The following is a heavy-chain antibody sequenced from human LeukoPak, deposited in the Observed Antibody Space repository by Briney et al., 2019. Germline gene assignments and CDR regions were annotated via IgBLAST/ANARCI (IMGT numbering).Heavy chain of an antibody. Sequence: GASVKVSCKASGYTFTSYDINWVRQATGQGLEWMGWMNPNSGNTSYAQKFQGRVTMTRNTSISTAYMELSSLRSEDTAVYYCAKGDSYYDSSGYYSIGFDYWGQGTLVTVSS. CDR3: AKGDSYYDSSGYYSIGFDY. CDR1: GYTFTSYD. CDR2: MNPNSGNT. J-gene: IGHJ4*02. D-gene: IGHD3-22*01. V-gene: IGHV1-8*01.